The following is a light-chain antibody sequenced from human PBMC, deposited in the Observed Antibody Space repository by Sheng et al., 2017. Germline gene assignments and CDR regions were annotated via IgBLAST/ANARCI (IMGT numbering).Light chain of an antibody. CDR3: SSYTSSSRGV. J-gene: IGLJ2*01. V-gene: IGLV2-14*03. CDR2: DVS. Sequence: QSALTQPASVSGSPGQSITISCTGTSSDVGGYNYVSWYQQHPGKAPKLMIYDVSNRPSGVSNRFSGSKSGNTASLTISGLRAEDEADYYCSSYTSSSRGVFGGGTKLTVL. CDR1: SSDVGGYNY.